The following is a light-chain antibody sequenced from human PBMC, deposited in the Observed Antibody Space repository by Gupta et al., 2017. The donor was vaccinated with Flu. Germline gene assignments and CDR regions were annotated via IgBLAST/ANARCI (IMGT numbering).Light chain of an antibody. CDR1: QSVSSY. CDR2: DAS. V-gene: IGKV3-11*01. CDR3: QQRSNWAWT. Sequence: PATLSLSPGERATLSCRASQSVSSYLAWYQQKPGQAPRLLIYDASNRATGIPARFSGSGSGTXFTLTIXSLEPEDFAVYYCQQRSNWAWTFGXGTKVEIK. J-gene: IGKJ1*01.